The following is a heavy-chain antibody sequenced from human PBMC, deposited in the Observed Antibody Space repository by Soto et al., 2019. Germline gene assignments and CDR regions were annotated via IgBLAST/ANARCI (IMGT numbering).Heavy chain of an antibody. D-gene: IGHD1-26*01. Sequence: PGGSLRLSCAASGFTFSSYGMHWVRQAPGKGLEWVAVISYDGSNKYYADSVKGRFTISRDNSKNTLYLQMNSLRAEDTAVYYCAKDAGGWFDPWGQGTLVTVSS. V-gene: IGHV3-30*18. CDR3: AKDAGGWFDP. CDR1: GFTFSSYG. CDR2: ISYDGSNK. J-gene: IGHJ5*02.